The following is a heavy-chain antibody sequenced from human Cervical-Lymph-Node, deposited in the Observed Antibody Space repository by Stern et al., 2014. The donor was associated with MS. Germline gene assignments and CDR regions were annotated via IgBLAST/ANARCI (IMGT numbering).Heavy chain of an antibody. CDR3: ARDILGGSYRNWYFDL. CDR2: IYYSGST. D-gene: IGHD1-26*01. Sequence: HVQLQESGPGLVKPSETLSLTCTVSGGSISSYYWSWIRQPPGKGLEWIGYIYYSGSTNYNPSLKSRVTISVDTSKNQFSLKLSSVTAADTAVYYCARDILGGSYRNWYFDLWGRGTLVTVSS. V-gene: IGHV4-59*01. CDR1: GGSISSYY. J-gene: IGHJ2*01.